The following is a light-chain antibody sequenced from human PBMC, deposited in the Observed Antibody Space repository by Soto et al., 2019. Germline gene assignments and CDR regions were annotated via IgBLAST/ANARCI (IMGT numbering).Light chain of an antibody. CDR2: RAA. CDR3: QQYETYSGT. V-gene: IGKV1-5*03. J-gene: IGKJ3*01. CDR1: QTINTW. Sequence: DIQMTQSPSTLSASVGDRVTITCRASQTINTWLAWYQQKPWKPPKLLIYRAANLVSGVPSRFSGSGSGAELTLTISSLQHDDFSIYYCQQYETYSGTFGPGTKVDI.